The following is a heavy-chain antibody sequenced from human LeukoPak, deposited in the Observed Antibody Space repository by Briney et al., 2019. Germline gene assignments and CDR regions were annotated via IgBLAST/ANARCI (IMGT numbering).Heavy chain of an antibody. CDR3: AKEDRIVGATLFDY. V-gene: IGHV3-33*06. D-gene: IGHD1-26*01. Sequence: PGRSLRLSCAASGFTFSSYGMHWGRQAPGRGLEWVAVIWYDGSNKYYADSVKGRFTISRDNSKNTLYLQMNSLRAEDTAVYYCAKEDRIVGATLFDYWGQGTLVTVSS. J-gene: IGHJ4*02. CDR2: IWYDGSNK. CDR1: GFTFSSYG.